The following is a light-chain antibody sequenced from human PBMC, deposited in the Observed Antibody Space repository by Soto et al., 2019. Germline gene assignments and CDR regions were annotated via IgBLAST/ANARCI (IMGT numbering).Light chain of an antibody. Sequence: QSALTQPASVSGSPGRSITISCTGTSSDVGGYNYVSWYQQHPGKAPKLMIYDVSNRPSGVYNRFSGSNSGNTASLTISGLQAEDEADYYCSSYTSSSTLLYVFGTGTKLTVL. CDR3: SSYTSSSTLLYV. V-gene: IGLV2-14*01. CDR2: DVS. J-gene: IGLJ1*01. CDR1: SSDVGGYNY.